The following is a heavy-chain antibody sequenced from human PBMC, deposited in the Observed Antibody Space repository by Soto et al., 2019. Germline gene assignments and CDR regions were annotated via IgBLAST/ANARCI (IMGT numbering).Heavy chain of an antibody. D-gene: IGHD6-25*01. J-gene: IGHJ1*01. Sequence: QVQLQESGPGLVEPSQTLSLTCTVSGGSIGSTDSYWSWIRRPPGKGLEWIGYIYYTGGTFYNPSLKSRLTISLETSSTQFSLTQTSVTATDTGIYYCARGGSGWAEYFQHWGQGTLVAVSS. CDR2: IYYTGGT. CDR3: ARGGSGWAEYFQH. V-gene: IGHV4-30-4*08. CDR1: GGSIGSTDSY.